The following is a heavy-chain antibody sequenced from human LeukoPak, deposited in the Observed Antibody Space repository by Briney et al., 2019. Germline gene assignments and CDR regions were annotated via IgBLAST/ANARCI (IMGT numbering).Heavy chain of an antibody. J-gene: IGHJ3*01. V-gene: IGHV3-9*01. CDR1: GFTFDDYA. CDR2: ITWNSDNI. Sequence: GGSLRLSCAASGFTFDDYAMHWVRQAPGKGLEWVSGITWNSDNIEYADSVKGRFTISRDNAKNSLYLQMNSLRAEDTAVYYCARDRHSGSYFRGDAFDVWGQGTMVTVSS. CDR3: ARDRHSGSYFRGDAFDV. D-gene: IGHD1-26*01.